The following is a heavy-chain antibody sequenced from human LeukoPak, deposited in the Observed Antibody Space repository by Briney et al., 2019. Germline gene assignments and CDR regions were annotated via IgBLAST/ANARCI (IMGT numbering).Heavy chain of an antibody. J-gene: IGHJ4*02. CDR1: GFTFNRYG. D-gene: IGHD1-1*01. V-gene: IGHV3-30*02. CDR3: AKYRQLGYYFDH. CDR2: IRYDGSET. Sequence: GGSLRLSCAASGFTFNRYGMHWVRQAPGKGLQWVAFIRYDGSETYYIDSVKGRFTISRDSSKDTLFLQMNSLRPEDMAVYYCAKYRQLGYYFDHWGQGILVTVSS.